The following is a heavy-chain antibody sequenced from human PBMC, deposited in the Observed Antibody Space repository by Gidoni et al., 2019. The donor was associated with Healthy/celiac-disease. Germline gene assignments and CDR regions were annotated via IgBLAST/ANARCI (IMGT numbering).Heavy chain of an antibody. Sequence: QVQLVQSGAEVKKPGSSVKVSCKASGGTFSSYAISWVRQAPGQGLEWMGGIIPIVGTANYDQKVQGRVTITADKSTSTVYMGLISLRSEATAVYYCARDGTIGDGSWFDPWGQGTLVTVSS. CDR1: GGTFSSYA. V-gene: IGHV1-69*06. J-gene: IGHJ5*02. D-gene: IGHD3-16*01. CDR2: IIPIVGTA. CDR3: ARDGTIGDGSWFDP.